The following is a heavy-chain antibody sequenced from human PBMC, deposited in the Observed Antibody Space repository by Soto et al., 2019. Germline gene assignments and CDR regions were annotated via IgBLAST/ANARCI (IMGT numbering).Heavy chain of an antibody. CDR3: AKAGGAAGTVDYFDY. V-gene: IGHV3-64*04. Sequence: GGSLRLSCSTSGFTFSVYKMHWVRQAPGKGLEYVSGISNQGDTTYYADSVKGRFTITRDNSKNTLYLQMNSLRAEDTAVYYCAKAGGAAGTVDYFDYWGQGTLVTVS. CDR2: ISNQGDTT. D-gene: IGHD6-13*01. J-gene: IGHJ4*02. CDR1: GFTFSVYK.